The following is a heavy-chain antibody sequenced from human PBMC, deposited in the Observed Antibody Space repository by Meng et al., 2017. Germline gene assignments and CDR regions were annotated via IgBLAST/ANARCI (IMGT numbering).Heavy chain of an antibody. Sequence: QVQLQESGPGLVKPSQTLSLTCIVSGGSISSSTYYWGWIRQPPGKGLEWIGSISDSGNTYYSPSLRSRVTISVDTSKNQFSLKLTSVAAADMAVYYCATSISGWYYFNFWGQGTLVTVSS. CDR1: GGSISSSTYY. CDR3: ATSISGWYYFNF. D-gene: IGHD6-19*01. J-gene: IGHJ4*02. CDR2: ISDSGNT. V-gene: IGHV4-39*01.